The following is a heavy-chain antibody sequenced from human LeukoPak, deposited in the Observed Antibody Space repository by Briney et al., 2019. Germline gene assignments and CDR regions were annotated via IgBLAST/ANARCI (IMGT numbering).Heavy chain of an antibody. V-gene: IGHV1-8*01. Sequence: ASVKVSCKASGYTFTSYDINWVRQATGQGLEWMGWMNPNSGDTGYAQKFQGRVTMTRNTSISTAYMELSSLRSEDTAVYYCARGQGIAARIWFDPWGQGTLVTVSS. D-gene: IGHD6-6*01. CDR3: ARGQGIAARIWFDP. CDR2: MNPNSGDT. J-gene: IGHJ5*02. CDR1: GYTFTSYD.